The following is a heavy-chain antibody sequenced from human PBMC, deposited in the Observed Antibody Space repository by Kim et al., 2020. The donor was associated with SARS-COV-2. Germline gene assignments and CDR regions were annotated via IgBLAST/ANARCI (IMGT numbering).Heavy chain of an antibody. CDR2: ISGSRGNT. J-gene: IGHJ4*02. CDR3: AKASVAGYYFDY. V-gene: IGHV3-23*01. CDR1: GFTFGTSA. Sequence: GGSLRLSCAASGFTFGTSAMSWVRRAPGKGLEWVSAISGSRGNTFYADSVKGRFTISRDNSKNTLYLQMNSLRAEDTAVYYCAKASVAGYYFDYWGQGTLVTVSS. D-gene: IGHD6-19*01.